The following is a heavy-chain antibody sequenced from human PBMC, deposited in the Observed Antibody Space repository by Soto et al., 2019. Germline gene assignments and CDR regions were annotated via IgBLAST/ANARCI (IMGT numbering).Heavy chain of an antibody. D-gene: IGHD1-20*01. Sequence: QLQLQESGPGLVKPSETLSLTCTVSGGSISSSSYYWGWIRQPPGKGLEWIGSIYYSGSTYYNPSLKSRVTISVDTSKNQFSLKLSSVTAADTAVYYCARPSPGMAPSRMGFDYWGQGTLVTVSS. CDR2: IYYSGST. J-gene: IGHJ4*02. CDR3: ARPSPGMAPSRMGFDY. CDR1: GGSISSSSYY. V-gene: IGHV4-39*01.